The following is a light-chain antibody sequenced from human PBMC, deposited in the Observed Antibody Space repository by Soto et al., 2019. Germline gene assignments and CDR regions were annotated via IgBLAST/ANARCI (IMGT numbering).Light chain of an antibody. V-gene: IGLV2-14*01. CDR3: SSYRSSSTLDVV. CDR1: SSDVGGYNY. J-gene: IGLJ2*01. Sequence: QSALTKPASVSGSPGQSITISCTGTSSDVGGYNYVSWYQKHPDKAPKIMIYDVSNRPSGVPNRFSGSKSGNTASRPISGRQDEDESGYYGSSYRSSSTLDVVFGGGTEVTVL. CDR2: DVS.